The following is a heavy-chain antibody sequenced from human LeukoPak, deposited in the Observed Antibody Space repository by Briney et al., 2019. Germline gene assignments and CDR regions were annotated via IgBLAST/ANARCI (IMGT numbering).Heavy chain of an antibody. CDR1: GYTFTSYY. J-gene: IGHJ4*02. V-gene: IGHV1-46*01. D-gene: IGHD2-2*01. CDR2: INPSGGST. CDR3: AREEDCSSTSCHVPFDY. Sequence: GASVKVSCKASGYTFTSYYMHWVRQAPGQGLEWMGIINPSGGSTSYAQKCQGRVTMTRDTSTSTVYMELSSLRSEDTAAYYCAREEDCSSTSCHVPFDYWGQGTLVTVSS.